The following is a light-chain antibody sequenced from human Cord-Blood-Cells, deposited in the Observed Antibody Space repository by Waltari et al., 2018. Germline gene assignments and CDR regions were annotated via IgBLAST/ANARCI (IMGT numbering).Light chain of an antibody. CDR3: QSYDSSLSGNWV. Sequence: QSVLTQPPSVSGAPGQRVTISCTGSSSNIGAGYDVHWYQQLPGTAPKLLIYGNSNRPSGVPDRFSGSKSGTSASLAITGLQAEDEADYYYQSYDSSLSGNWVFGGGTKLTVL. CDR2: GNS. CDR1: SSNIGAGYD. V-gene: IGLV1-40*01. J-gene: IGLJ3*02.